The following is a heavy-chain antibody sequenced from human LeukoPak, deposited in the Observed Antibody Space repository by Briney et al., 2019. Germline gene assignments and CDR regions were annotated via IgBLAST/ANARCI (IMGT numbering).Heavy chain of an antibody. CDR2: FSTYNGDT. D-gene: IGHD3-16*01. V-gene: IGHV1-18*01. Sequence: GASVKVSCKASGYTFNNYDINWVRQAPGQGLEWMGWFSTYNGDTKYAQKLKGRLTLTADTLKTTAYMELRTLISDDTATYYCAIGQGVITWGGADVYDVWGQGTTVNVSS. CDR1: GYTFNNYD. J-gene: IGHJ3*01. CDR3: AIGQGVITWGGADVYDV.